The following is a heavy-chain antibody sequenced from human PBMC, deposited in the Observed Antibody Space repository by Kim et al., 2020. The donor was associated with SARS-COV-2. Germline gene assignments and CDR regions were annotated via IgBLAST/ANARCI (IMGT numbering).Heavy chain of an antibody. CDR1: GFTFGDYV. Sequence: GGSLRLSCTASGFTFGDYVMSWFRQAPGKGLEWVGFIRSKAYGGTTEYAASVKGRFTISRDDSKSIAYLQMNSLKTEDTAVYYCTRDPPGYDFWSGYLRGYADAFDIWGQGTMVTVSS. V-gene: IGHV3-49*03. J-gene: IGHJ3*02. CDR3: TRDPPGYDFWSGYLRGYADAFDI. CDR2: IRSKAYGGTT. D-gene: IGHD3-3*01.